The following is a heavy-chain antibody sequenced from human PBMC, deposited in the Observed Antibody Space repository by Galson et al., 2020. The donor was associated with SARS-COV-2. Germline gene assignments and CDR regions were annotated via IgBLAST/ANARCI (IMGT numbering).Heavy chain of an antibody. CDR1: GFTFSSYA. Sequence: GGSLRLSCAASGFTFSSYAMSWVRQAPGKGLEWVSAISGSGGITYYADSVKGRFNISRDNSKNTLYLQMNSLRAGDTAVYYWASSQGSLYSSSWYGGYYYYGMDVWGQGTTVTVSS. CDR3: ASSQGSLYSSSWYGGYYYYGMDV. J-gene: IGHJ6*02. D-gene: IGHD6-13*01. V-gene: IGHV3-23*01. CDR2: ISGSGGIT.